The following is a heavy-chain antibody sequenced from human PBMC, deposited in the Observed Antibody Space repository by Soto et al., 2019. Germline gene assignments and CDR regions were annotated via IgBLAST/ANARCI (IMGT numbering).Heavy chain of an antibody. V-gene: IGHV1-18*01. Sequence: GKVSCKASGYTFTSYGISWVRQAPGQGLEWMGWISAYNGNTNYAQKLQGRVTMTTDTSTSTAYMELRSLRSDDTAVYYCARDISGYYYPYYYYYYGMDVWGQGTTVTVSS. CDR2: ISAYNGNT. J-gene: IGHJ6*02. D-gene: IGHD3-22*01. CDR1: GYTFTSYG. CDR3: ARDISGYYYPYYYYYYGMDV.